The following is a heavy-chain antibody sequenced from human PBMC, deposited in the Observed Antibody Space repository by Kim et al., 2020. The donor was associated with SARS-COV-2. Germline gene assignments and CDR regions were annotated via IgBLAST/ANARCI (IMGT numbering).Heavy chain of an antibody. J-gene: IGHJ4*02. CDR1: GIPFSDAW. V-gene: IGHV3-15*01. CDR2: IKSKSDGGTS. CDR3: TTVSMR. D-gene: IGHD2-2*01. Sequence: GGSLRLSCAVSGIPFSDAWFNWVRQAPGKGLEWLGRIKSKSDGGTSDLAAPVKGRFAISRDDSKRTLFLLMNSLRTDDSAVYYCTTVSMRWGQGTRVTVS.